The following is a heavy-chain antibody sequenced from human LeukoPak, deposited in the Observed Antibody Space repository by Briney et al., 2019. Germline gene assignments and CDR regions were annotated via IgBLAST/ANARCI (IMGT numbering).Heavy chain of an antibody. CDR1: GFTFSSYA. Sequence: GGSLRLSCAASGFTFSSYAMHWVRQAPGKGLEWVAVISYDGSNKYYADSMKGRFTISRDNSKNTLYLQMNSLRAEDTAVYYCARDHLYDSSGYPSYYFDYWGQGTLVTVSS. J-gene: IGHJ4*02. CDR2: ISYDGSNK. CDR3: ARDHLYDSSGYPSYYFDY. D-gene: IGHD3-22*01. V-gene: IGHV3-30-3*01.